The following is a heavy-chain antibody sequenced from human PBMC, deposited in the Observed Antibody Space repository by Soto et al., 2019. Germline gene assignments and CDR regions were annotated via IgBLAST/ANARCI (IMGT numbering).Heavy chain of an antibody. Sequence: GSLRLSCAASGFTFNIYSMNWVRQAPGKGLEWVSYISGSSSTIYYADSVKGRFTISRDNAKKSLYLQMNSLRAEDTAVYYCATDKLGYCSDGRCYRPGYFENWGQGTPVTVSS. CDR3: ATDKLGYCSDGRCYRPGYFEN. CDR1: GFTFNIYS. J-gene: IGHJ4*02. D-gene: IGHD2-15*01. V-gene: IGHV3-48*01. CDR2: ISGSSSTI.